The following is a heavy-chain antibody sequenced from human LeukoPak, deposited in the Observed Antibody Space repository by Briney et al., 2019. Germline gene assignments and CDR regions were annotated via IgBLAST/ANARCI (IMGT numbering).Heavy chain of an antibody. CDR1: GGSFSGYY. Sequence: SETLSLTCAVYGGSFSGYYWSWIRQPPGKGLEWIGYIYYSGSTYYNPSLKSRVTISVDTSKNQFSLKLSSVTAADTAVYYCARAKGYCSSTSCYPKYYFDYWGQGTLVTVSS. V-gene: IGHV4-34*09. CDR2: IYYSGST. CDR3: ARAKGYCSSTSCYPKYYFDY. D-gene: IGHD2-2*01. J-gene: IGHJ4*02.